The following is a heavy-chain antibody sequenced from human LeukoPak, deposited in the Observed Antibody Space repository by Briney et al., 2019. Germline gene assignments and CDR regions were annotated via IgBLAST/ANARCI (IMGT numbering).Heavy chain of an antibody. D-gene: IGHD6-6*01. CDR2: INPSGGST. J-gene: IGHJ5*02. CDR1: GYTFTSYY. Sequence: ASVKVSCKASGYTFTSYYMHWVRQAPGQGLEWMGIINPSGGSTSYAQKFQGRVTMTRDTSTSTVYMELSSLRSEDTAVYYCARGLASSSGWYGVHNWFDPWGQGTLVTVSS. V-gene: IGHV1-46*01. CDR3: ARGLASSSGWYGVHNWFDP.